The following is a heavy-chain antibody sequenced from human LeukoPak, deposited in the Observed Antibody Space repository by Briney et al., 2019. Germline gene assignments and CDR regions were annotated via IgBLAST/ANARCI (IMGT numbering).Heavy chain of an antibody. CDR3: AKESPFSYYYMDV. V-gene: IGHV3-30*18. CDR1: GFTFSSYG. Sequence: PGGSLRLSCAASGFTFSSYGMHWVRQAPGKGLEWVAVISYDGSNKYYADSVKGRFTISRDNSKNTLYLQMNSLRAEDTAVYYCAKESPFSYYYMDVWGKGTTVTVSS. CDR2: ISYDGSNK. J-gene: IGHJ6*03.